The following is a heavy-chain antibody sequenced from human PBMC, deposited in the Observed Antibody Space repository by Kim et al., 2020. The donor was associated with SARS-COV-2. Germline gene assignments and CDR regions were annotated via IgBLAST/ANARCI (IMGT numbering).Heavy chain of an antibody. Sequence: ASVKVSCKASGYTFTSYGISWVRQAPGQGLEWMGWISAYNGNTNYAQKLQGRVTMTTDTSTSTAYMELRSLRSDDTAVYYCARASIAAAGTLGYYYYGMDVWGQGTTVTVSS. D-gene: IGHD6-13*01. CDR2: ISAYNGNT. V-gene: IGHV1-18*01. J-gene: IGHJ6*02. CDR1: GYTFTSYG. CDR3: ARASIAAAGTLGYYYYGMDV.